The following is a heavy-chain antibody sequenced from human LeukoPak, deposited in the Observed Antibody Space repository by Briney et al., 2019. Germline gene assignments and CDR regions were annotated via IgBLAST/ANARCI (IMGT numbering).Heavy chain of an antibody. D-gene: IGHD2-15*01. V-gene: IGHV4-38-2*02. CDR3: ARDPYCSGGSCYPFDY. CDR2: MYHSGGT. CDR1: GYSISSGYF. Sequence: SETLSLTCAVSGYSISSGYFWGWIRQPPGKGLEWIGSMYHSGGTYNNPSLKSRVTISVDTSKNQFSLKLRSVTAADTAVYYCARDPYCSGGSCYPFDYWGQGTLVTVSS. J-gene: IGHJ4*02.